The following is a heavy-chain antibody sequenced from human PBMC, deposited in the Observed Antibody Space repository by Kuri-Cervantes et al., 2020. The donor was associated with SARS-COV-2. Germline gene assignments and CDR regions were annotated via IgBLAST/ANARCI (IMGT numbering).Heavy chain of an antibody. J-gene: IGHJ4*02. V-gene: IGHV3-23*01. CDR2: ISGSDDVT. D-gene: IGHD6-13*01. CDR1: GFTFSNYA. Sequence: GESLKISCAASGFTFSNYAMTWVRQAPGKGLEWVSTISGSDDVTHLADSVKGRFTVSRDNSKNTLYLQMNSLRADDTAVYYCAKSMSIAAPASDYWGQGTLVTVSS. CDR3: AKSMSIAAPASDY.